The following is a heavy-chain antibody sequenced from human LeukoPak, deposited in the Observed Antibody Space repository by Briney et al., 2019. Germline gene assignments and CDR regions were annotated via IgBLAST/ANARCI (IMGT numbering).Heavy chain of an antibody. D-gene: IGHD6-13*01. CDR1: GGSISSSSYY. CDR3: ARTNSPPAAGTGY. CDR2: IYYSGST. J-gene: IGHJ4*02. Sequence: PSETLSLTCTVSGGSISSSSYYWGWIRQPPGKGLEWIGSIYYSGSTYYNPSLKSRVTISVDTSKNQFSLKLSSVTVADTAVYYCARTNSPPAAGTGYWGQGTLVTVSS. V-gene: IGHV4-39*01.